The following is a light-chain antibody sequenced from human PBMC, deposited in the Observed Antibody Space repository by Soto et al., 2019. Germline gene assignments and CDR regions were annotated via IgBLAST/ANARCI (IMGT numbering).Light chain of an antibody. CDR2: SNN. J-gene: IGLJ1*01. CDR3: AAWDDSLNGYV. V-gene: IGLV1-44*01. Sequence: SVATQPPSASGTHGQSVNISFSGSSSNIGSSTVNWYQQLPGTAPKLLIYSNNQRPSGVPDRFSGSKSGTSASLAISGLQSEDDADYYCAAWDDSLNGYVIGTGTKVTVL. CDR1: SSNIGSST.